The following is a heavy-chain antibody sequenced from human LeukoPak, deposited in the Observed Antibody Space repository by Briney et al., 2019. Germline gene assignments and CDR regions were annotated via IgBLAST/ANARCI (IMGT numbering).Heavy chain of an antibody. CDR1: GGSISSYY. D-gene: IGHD3-22*01. CDR2: IYYSGST. J-gene: IGHJ4*02. CDR3: ARLWDYYDSSGYYSYYFDY. V-gene: IGHV4-59*08. Sequence: KPSETLSLTCTASGGSISSYYWSWIRQPPGKGLEWIGYIYYSGSTNYNPSLKSRVTISVDTSKNQFSLKLSSVTAADTAVYYCARLWDYYDSSGYYSYYFDYWGQGTLVTVSS.